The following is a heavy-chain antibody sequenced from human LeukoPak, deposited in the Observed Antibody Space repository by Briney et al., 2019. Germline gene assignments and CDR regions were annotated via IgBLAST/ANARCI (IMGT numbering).Heavy chain of an antibody. CDR2: INANSGGT. CDR3: ARLREGLYDFDY. V-gene: IGHV1-2*02. CDR1: GYTFTDYY. J-gene: IGHJ4*02. Sequence: ASVKVSCKASGYTFTDYYIQWMRQAPGQGLEWRGWINANSGGTKYAQQLQGRVAMTRDTSISTAYMELSRLRSDDTAVYYCARLREGLYDFDYWGQGTLVSVSS. D-gene: IGHD3-16*02.